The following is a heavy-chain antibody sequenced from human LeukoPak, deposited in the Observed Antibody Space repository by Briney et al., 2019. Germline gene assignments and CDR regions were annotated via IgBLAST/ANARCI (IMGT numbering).Heavy chain of an antibody. J-gene: IGHJ4*02. CDR3: ARALLGDGYGGKSPLGY. Sequence: KPSETLSLTCLVSGGSISSGGYYWSWIRQHPGKGLEWIGYIYYSGSTYYNPSLKSRVTISVDTSKNQFSLKLSSVTAADTAVYYCARALLGDGYGGKSPLGYWGQGTLVTVSS. CDR1: GGSISSGGYY. D-gene: IGHD4-23*01. V-gene: IGHV4-31*03. CDR2: IYYSGST.